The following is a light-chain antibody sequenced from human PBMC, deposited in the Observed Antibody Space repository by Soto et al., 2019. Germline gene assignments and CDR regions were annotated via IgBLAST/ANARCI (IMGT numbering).Light chain of an antibody. V-gene: IGKV3-20*01. J-gene: IGKJ2*01. Sequence: EIVLTQSPGTLSLSPGERATLSCRASQRVSISYFAWYQQKPGQAPRLLIYGASRRATDIPDRFTGSGSGTDFTLTITRLEPEDFAVYYCQQYEAFGQGTKLEIK. CDR3: QQYEA. CDR2: GAS. CDR1: QRVSISY.